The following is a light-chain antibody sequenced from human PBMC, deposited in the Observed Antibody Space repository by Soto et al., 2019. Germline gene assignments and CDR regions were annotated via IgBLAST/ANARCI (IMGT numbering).Light chain of an antibody. CDR3: LQDYNYPRT. CDR2: AAS. CDR1: QAIGTD. J-gene: IGKJ1*01. Sequence: AMQMTQSPSSLSASVGDRVTITCRASQAIGTDLGWYHQKPGKAPNLLIYAASSLQTGVPSRFRGSGSGTDFTLTISSLQPEDFATYYCLQDYNYPRTFGQGTKVDIK. V-gene: IGKV1-6*01.